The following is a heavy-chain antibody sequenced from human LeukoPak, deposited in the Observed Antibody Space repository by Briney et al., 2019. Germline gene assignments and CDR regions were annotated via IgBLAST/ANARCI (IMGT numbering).Heavy chain of an antibody. CDR2: ISYDGSNK. CDR3: ARDGGSYFHY. V-gene: IGHV3-30-3*01. J-gene: IGHJ4*02. Sequence: PGGSLRLSCAASGFTFSGYPIHWVRQAPGKGLEWVAVISYDGSNKYYADSVKGRFTISRDSSKNTLYLQMNSLRAEDTAVYYCARDGGSYFHYWGQGTLVTVSS. CDR1: GFTFSGYP. D-gene: IGHD1-26*01.